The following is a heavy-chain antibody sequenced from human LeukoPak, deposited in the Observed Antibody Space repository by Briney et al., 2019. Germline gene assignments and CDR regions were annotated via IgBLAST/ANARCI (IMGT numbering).Heavy chain of an antibody. Sequence: ASVKVSCKASGYTFTSYDINWVRQATGQGLEWMGWMNPNSGNTGYAQKFQGRVAITRNTSISTAYMELSSLRSEDTAVYYCARADYYDSSGYYSGGYFDYWGQGTLVTVSS. CDR3: ARADYYDSSGYYSGGYFDY. CDR1: GYTFTSYD. J-gene: IGHJ4*02. CDR2: MNPNSGNT. D-gene: IGHD3-22*01. V-gene: IGHV1-8*03.